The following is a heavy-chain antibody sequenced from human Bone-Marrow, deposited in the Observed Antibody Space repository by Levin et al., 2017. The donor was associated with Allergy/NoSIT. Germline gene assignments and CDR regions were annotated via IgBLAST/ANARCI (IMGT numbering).Heavy chain of an antibody. V-gene: IGHV3-15*01. CDR1: EFTYNNAW. D-gene: IGHD2-15*01. J-gene: IGHJ4*02. CDR2: IKSKTDGGTT. CDR3: TRQGCSGGPCYPDF. Sequence: LSLTCAASEFTYNNAWMSWVRQAPGKGLEWVGRIKSKTDGGTTDYAAPVKGRFTFSRDDSKNTLYLQMNSLKSEDTAVYYCTRQGCSGGPCYPDFWGQGTLVTVSS.